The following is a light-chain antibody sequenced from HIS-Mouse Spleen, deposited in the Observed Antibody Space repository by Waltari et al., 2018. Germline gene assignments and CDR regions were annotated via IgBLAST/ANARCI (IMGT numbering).Light chain of an antibody. CDR1: SSDVGSYNL. CDR2: EGS. J-gene: IGLJ3*02. CDR3: CSYAGSSSWV. Sequence: QSALTQPASVSGSPGQSITIPCTGTSSDVGSYNLVSWYQQHPGKAPKLMIDEGSNPTAGVCNRCSGSKSGNTASLTIAGLQAEDEADYYCCSYAGSSSWVFGGGTKLTGL. V-gene: IGLV2-23*01.